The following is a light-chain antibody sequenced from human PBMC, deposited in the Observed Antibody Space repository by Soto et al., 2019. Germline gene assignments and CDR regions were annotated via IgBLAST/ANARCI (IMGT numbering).Light chain of an antibody. CDR2: EGS. Sequence: QSALTQPASVSGSPGQSITISCTGTSSDVASYNLVSWYQQHPGKAPKLMIYEGSKRPSGVSNRFSGSKSGNTASLTISGLQAEDEADYYCCSYAGSSTLYVVFGGGTKLTVL. CDR3: CSYAGSSTLYVV. CDR1: SSDVASYNL. J-gene: IGLJ2*01. V-gene: IGLV2-23*01.